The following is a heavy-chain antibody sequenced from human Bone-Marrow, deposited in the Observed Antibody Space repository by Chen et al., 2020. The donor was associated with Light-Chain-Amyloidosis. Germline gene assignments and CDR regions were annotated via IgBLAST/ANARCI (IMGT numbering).Heavy chain of an antibody. D-gene: IGHD2-2*01. J-gene: IGHJ6*02. V-gene: IGHV1-2*02. Sequence: QVQLVQSGAEVKKPGASVKVSCEASGYTFTGYHMHWVRQAPGQGLEWMGWINPNSESTIYAQKFQGRVTMTRDTSISTVYMELSRLRSDDTAVYYCARGLHCSNTNCYLEFYYNAMDVWGQGTTVTVYS. CDR1: GYTFTGYH. CDR2: INPNSEST. CDR3: ARGLHCSNTNCYLEFYYNAMDV.